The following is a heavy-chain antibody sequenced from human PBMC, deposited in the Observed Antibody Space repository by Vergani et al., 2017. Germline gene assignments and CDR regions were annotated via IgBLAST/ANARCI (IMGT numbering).Heavy chain of an antibody. CDR1: GGSIRDYY. CDR2: IYKSGSS. Sequence: QVQLQESGPGLVKPSQTLYLTCTVSGGSIRDYYWNWLRQPPGEGLEWIGYIYKSGSSTYNPSLKGPVTISADTSKNQFSLKLTAVTAADTALYYCARDRGYSTGCYSAFYIWGQGTMVIVSS. J-gene: IGHJ3*02. V-gene: IGHV4-59*01. D-gene: IGHD6-19*01. CDR3: ARDRGYSTGCYSAFYI.